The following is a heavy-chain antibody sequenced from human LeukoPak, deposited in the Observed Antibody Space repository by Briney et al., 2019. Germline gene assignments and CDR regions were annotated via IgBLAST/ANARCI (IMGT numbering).Heavy chain of an antibody. J-gene: IGHJ4*02. D-gene: IGHD2-15*01. CDR1: GGSFSGYY. Sequence: SETLSLTCAVYGGSFSGYYWSWIRQPPGKGLEWIGEINHSGSTNYNPSLKSRVTISVDTSKNQFSLKLSSVTAADTAVYYCARAAATQVDYWGQGTLVTVSS. CDR2: INHSGST. V-gene: IGHV4-34*01. CDR3: ARAAATQVDY.